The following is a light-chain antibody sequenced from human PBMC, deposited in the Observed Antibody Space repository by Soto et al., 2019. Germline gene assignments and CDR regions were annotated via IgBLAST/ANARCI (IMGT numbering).Light chain of an antibody. CDR1: QSIRSY. CDR2: AAS. J-gene: IGKJ4*01. CDR3: QQSYNMYS. Sequence: DIQMTQSPSSLSASVGDRVTITCRASQSIRSYLNWYQQKAGKAPKLLIYAASTLQSGVPSRFSGCGSGTDFTLTVSSLQPEDFATYYCQQSYNMYSFGGGTKVEIK. V-gene: IGKV1-39*01.